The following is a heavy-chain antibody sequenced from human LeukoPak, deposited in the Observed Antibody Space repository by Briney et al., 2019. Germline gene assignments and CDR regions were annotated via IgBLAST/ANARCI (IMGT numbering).Heavy chain of an antibody. CDR1: GGSFSGYY. D-gene: IGHD6-19*01. V-gene: IGHV4-59*08. CDR2: IYYSGST. CDR3: ARGDSSGWYLFVY. J-gene: IGHJ4*02. Sequence: SETLSLTCAVYGGSFSGYYWSWIRQPPGKGLEWIGYIYYSGSTNYNPSLKSRVTISVDTSKNQFSLKLSSVTAADTAVYYCARGDSSGWYLFVYWGQGTLVTVSS.